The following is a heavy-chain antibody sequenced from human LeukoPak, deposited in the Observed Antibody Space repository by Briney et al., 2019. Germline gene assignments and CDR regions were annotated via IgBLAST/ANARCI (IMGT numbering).Heavy chain of an antibody. J-gene: IGHJ4*02. D-gene: IGHD1-14*01. CDR2: ISWNSGSI. CDR1: GFTFDVYA. Sequence: PGGSLRLSCAASGFTFDVYAMHWVRQAPGKGLEWVSGISWNSGSIGYADSVKGRFTISRDNAKNSLYLQMNSLRAEDTALYYCAKDIATGNRLYYFDYWGQGTLVTVSS. CDR3: AKDIATGNRLYYFDY. V-gene: IGHV3-9*01.